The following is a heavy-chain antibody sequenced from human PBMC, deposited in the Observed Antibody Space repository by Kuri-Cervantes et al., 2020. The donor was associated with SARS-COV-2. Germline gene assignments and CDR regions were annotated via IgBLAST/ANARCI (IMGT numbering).Heavy chain of an antibody. CDR2: IYNTENI. Sequence: SETLSLTCTVSGGSINYYYWTWIRRPAGKGLEWIGRIYNTENIRYNPSLESRVTMSIDTSKNQFSLTLTSVTAADTAVYYCARGNKVATSEYCHYMDVWGKGTTVTVSS. CDR1: GGSINYYY. D-gene: IGHD5-12*01. J-gene: IGHJ6*03. V-gene: IGHV4-4*07. CDR3: ARGNKVATSEYCHYMDV.